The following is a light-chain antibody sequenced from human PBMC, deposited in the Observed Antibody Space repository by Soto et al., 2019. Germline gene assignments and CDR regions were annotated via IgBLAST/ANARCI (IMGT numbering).Light chain of an antibody. CDR1: QSVSSD. CDR3: QQYGSSPGT. V-gene: IGKV3-15*01. J-gene: IGKJ1*01. Sequence: EIVMTQSPATLSVSPGERATLSCRASQSVSSDFAWYQQKPGQAPRLLIYGASSRATGIPARFSGSGSGTEFTLTISRLEPEDFAVYYCQQYGSSPGTFGQGTKVDIK. CDR2: GAS.